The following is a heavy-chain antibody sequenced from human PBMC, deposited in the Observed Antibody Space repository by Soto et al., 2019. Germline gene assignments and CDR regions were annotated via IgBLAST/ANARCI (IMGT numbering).Heavy chain of an antibody. D-gene: IGHD3-10*01. CDR3: ARGYYHDSGSSFPY. J-gene: IGHJ4*02. CDR1: SESFSKYY. CDR2: INQSGST. Sequence: QVQLQQWGAGLLKSSETLSLTCAVYSESFSKYYWNWIRQSPGKGLEWIGEINQSGSTNYNPSLKSRVTISIDTSKNQFSLKLNSVTAADTAMYYCARGYYHDSGSSFPYWGQGTLVTVSS. V-gene: IGHV4-34*01.